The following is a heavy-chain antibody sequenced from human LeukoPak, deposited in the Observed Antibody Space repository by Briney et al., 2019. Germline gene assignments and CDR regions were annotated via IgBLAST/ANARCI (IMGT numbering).Heavy chain of an antibody. CDR3: ARHLGYGDYYYYGMDV. CDR1: GGSISSYY. J-gene: IGHJ6*02. Sequence: SETLSLTCTVSGGSISSYYWSWIRQPPGKGLEWIGYIYCSGSTNYNPSLKSRVTISVDTSKNQFSLKLSSVTAADTAVYYCARHLGYGDYYYYGMDVWGQGTTVTVSS. D-gene: IGHD4-17*01. CDR2: IYCSGST. V-gene: IGHV4-59*01.